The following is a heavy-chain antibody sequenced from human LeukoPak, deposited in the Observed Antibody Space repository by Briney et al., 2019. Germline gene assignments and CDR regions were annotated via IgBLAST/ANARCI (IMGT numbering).Heavy chain of an antibody. Sequence: ASVKVSCKASGYTFTSYAMNWVRQAPGQGLEWMGWINPNSGGTNYAQKFQGRVTMTRDTSISTAYMELSRLRSDDTAVYYCARSIPGYSSGWYRYWGQGTLVTVSS. CDR3: ARSIPGYSSGWYRY. CDR2: INPNSGGT. D-gene: IGHD6-19*01. V-gene: IGHV1-2*02. CDR1: GYTFTSYA. J-gene: IGHJ4*02.